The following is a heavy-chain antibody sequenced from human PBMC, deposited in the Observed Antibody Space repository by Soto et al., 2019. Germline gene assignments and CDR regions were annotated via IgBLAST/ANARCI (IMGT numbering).Heavy chain of an antibody. V-gene: IGHV3-15*07. CDR2: IKSKNNGGTI. D-gene: IGHD3-16*01. CDR3: STPDWGGTSVVEY. CDR1: GFALSNAW. Sequence: EVQLVESGGGLVRPGEPLTLSCTASGFALSNAWMNWVRQAPGKALEWVGRIKSKNNGGTIHYAAPVEGRFTISRDDSKNTLYLQMNSLKSEDTAVYYGSTPDWGGTSVVEYWGRGTLVTVSS. J-gene: IGHJ4*02.